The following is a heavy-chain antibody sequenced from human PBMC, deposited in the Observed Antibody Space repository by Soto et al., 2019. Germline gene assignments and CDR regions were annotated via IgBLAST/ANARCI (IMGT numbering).Heavy chain of an antibody. D-gene: IGHD3-16*01. CDR1: GYTFATYD. CDR2: MNPNSGNT. V-gene: IGHV1-8*01. J-gene: IGHJ5*01. CDR3: ARSDGYNCNWLDS. Sequence: QVQLVQSGAEVKTPGASVKVSCKASGYTFATYDINWVRQAPGQGLEWMGWMNPNSGNTDYAQKFQGRLTMTRDTVSSVAPMELSSLRNEDRAVYYCARSDGYNCNWLDSWGQGTLVTVSA.